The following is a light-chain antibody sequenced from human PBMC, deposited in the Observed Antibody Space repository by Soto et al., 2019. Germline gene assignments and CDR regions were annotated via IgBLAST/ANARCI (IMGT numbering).Light chain of an antibody. V-gene: IGKV1-16*01. CDR1: QGISNS. CDR2: GAS. CDR3: QHYSEYPFT. J-gene: IGKJ5*01. Sequence: DIHMTQSPSSLSASVGDRVTITCRASQGISNSLAWYQHKPGKAPKALMFGASTLQSGVPPRFSGSGSGTEFTLTIASLQAEDFATYYWQHYSEYPFTCGQGTRLEVK.